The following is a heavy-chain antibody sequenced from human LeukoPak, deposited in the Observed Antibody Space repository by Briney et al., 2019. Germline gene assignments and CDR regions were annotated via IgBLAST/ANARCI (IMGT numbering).Heavy chain of an antibody. Sequence: EASVKVSCKASGYTFTGYYMHWVRQAPGQGLEWMGWINPNSGGTNYAQKFQGRVTMTRDTSISTAYMELSRLRSDDTAVYYCARDSGDIVDYFDYWGQGTLVIVSS. J-gene: IGHJ4*02. CDR2: INPNSGGT. CDR3: ARDSGDIVDYFDY. V-gene: IGHV1-2*02. CDR1: GYTFTGYY. D-gene: IGHD5-12*01.